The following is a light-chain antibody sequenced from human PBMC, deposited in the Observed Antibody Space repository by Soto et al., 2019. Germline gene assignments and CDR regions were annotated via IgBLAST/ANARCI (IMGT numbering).Light chain of an antibody. J-gene: IGKJ2*01. Sequence: EIVMTQSPDSLAVSLGERATINCKSNQSVISNSKNRNHLSWYQQKPGQPPKLLIYWATTRESGVPDRFSGSGSGPDSTLTVSGLQHQDVDISYCHQFFSSQFTVGWGTK. CDR2: WAT. CDR1: QSVISNSKNRNH. CDR3: HQFFSSQFT. V-gene: IGKV4-1*01.